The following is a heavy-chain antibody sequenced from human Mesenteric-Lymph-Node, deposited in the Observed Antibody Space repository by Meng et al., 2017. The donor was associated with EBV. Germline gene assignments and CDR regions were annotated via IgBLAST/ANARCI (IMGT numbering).Heavy chain of an antibody. CDR1: GGSISSDDYT. D-gene: IGHD3-10*01. J-gene: IGHJ5*01. CDR2: IFHTGST. Sequence: QLERAESGSGLVNPSQSLSLTCAVSGGSISSDDYTWNWIRQPPGKGLEWIVNIFHTGSTQYKSSLKSRVTISVDRSKNQFSLRLHSVTAADTAVYYCARRSIREGVGLDTWGHGTLVTVSS. V-gene: IGHV4-30-2*01. CDR3: ARRSIREGVGLDT.